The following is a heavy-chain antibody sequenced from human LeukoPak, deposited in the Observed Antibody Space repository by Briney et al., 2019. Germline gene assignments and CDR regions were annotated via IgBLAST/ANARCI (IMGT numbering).Heavy chain of an antibody. V-gene: IGHV3-9*01. CDR3: AKDIGLVMVRGAMGIDY. J-gene: IGHJ4*02. CDR2: ISWNSGSI. CDR1: GFTFDDYA. Sequence: GRSLRLSCAASGFTFDDYAMHWVRQAPGKGLEWVSGISWNSGSIGYADSVKGRFTISRDNAKNSLYLQMNSLRAEDTALYYCAKDIGLVMVRGAMGIDYWGQGTLVTVSS. D-gene: IGHD3-10*01.